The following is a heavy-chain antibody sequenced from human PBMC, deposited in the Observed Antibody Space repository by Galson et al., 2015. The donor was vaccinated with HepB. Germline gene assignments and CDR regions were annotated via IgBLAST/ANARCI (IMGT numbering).Heavy chain of an antibody. D-gene: IGHD3-22*01. Sequence: SLRLSCAASGFTFSRYAMHWVRQAPGKGLEWVAVISSDGSNKYYADSVKGRFTISRDNSKNTLYLQMNSLRPEDTAEYYCARVYYDSSGYCCGYFDYWGQGTQVTVSS. J-gene: IGHJ4*02. CDR2: ISSDGSNK. V-gene: IGHV3-30-3*01. CDR1: GFTFSRYA. CDR3: ARVYYDSSGYCCGYFDY.